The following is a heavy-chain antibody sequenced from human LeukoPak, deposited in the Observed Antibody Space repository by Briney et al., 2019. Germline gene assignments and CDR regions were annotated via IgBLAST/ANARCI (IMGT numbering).Heavy chain of an antibody. V-gene: IGHV3-53*01. J-gene: IGHJ4*02. CDR3: ARLLQVYTDDH. Sequence: GGSLRLSCAASGFTVSSNYMSWVRQAPGKGLEWVSVIYRGGSTYYADSVKGRFTISRDNSKNTLYLQMNSLRAEDTAVYYCARLLQVYTDDHWGQGTLVTVSS. CDR2: IYRGGST. D-gene: IGHD1-14*01. CDR1: GFTVSSNY.